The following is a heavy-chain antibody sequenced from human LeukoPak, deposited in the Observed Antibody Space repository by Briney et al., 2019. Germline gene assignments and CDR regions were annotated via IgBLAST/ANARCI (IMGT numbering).Heavy chain of an antibody. CDR3: ATAGGSGWYALDY. CDR2: INSDGSST. J-gene: IGHJ4*02. Sequence: GGSLRLSCAASGFTFSNSWMHWVRQAPGKGPVWVSRINSDGSSTMYADSVKGPFTISRDNAKDTLYLQMTSLRVEDTAVYYCATAGGSGWYALDYWGQGTLVTVSS. V-gene: IGHV3-74*03. D-gene: IGHD6-19*01. CDR1: GFTFSNSW.